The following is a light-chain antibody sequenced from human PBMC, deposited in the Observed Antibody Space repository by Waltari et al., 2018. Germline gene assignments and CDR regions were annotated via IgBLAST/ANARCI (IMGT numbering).Light chain of an antibody. Sequence: DIVLTQSPGTLSLSPGERATLSCRASQSVSSSYLAWYQQKPGQAPRLLIYGASSRATGIPDRVSGSGSGTDFTLTISRLEPEDFAVYYCQQYGSSRTFGQGTKLEIK. CDR1: QSVSSSY. CDR2: GAS. V-gene: IGKV3-20*01. CDR3: QQYGSSRT. J-gene: IGKJ2*01.